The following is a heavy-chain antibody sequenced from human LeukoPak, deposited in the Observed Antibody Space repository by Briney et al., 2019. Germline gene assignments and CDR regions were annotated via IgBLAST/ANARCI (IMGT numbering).Heavy chain of an antibody. CDR2: ISGSGSNT. Sequence: GGSLRLSCAASGFTFSSHAMSWVRQAPGKGLGWVSGISGSGSNTFYADSVKGRFTISRDNSKNTLYMEMNSLRAEDTAVYYCAKGGRGSIATRPDYWGQGTLVTVSS. D-gene: IGHD6-6*01. CDR1: GFTFSSHA. CDR3: AKGGRGSIATRPDY. V-gene: IGHV3-23*01. J-gene: IGHJ4*02.